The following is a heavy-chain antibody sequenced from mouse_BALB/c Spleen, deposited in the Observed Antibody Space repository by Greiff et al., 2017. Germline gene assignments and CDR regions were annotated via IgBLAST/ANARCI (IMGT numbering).Heavy chain of an antibody. D-gene: IGHD2-14*01. CDR3: AEGVRAMDY. CDR1: GFSLTSYC. CDR2: IWGDGST. J-gene: IGHJ4*01. Sequence: QVQLKESGPGLVAPSQSLSITCTVSGFSLTSYCVSWVRQPPGKGLEWLGVIWGDGSTTYHSDLISRLSISKDNSEGQVFLKLNSLQTDDTATDYCAEGVRAMDYWGQGTSVTVSS. V-gene: IGHV2-3*01.